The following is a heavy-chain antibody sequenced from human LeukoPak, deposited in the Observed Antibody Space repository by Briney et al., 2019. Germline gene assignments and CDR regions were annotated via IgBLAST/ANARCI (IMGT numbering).Heavy chain of an antibody. CDR2: IKQDGSEK. CDR1: GFTFSNYW. D-gene: IGHD3-22*01. CDR3: ARSETTYYYDSSVYFYYYYGMDV. Sequence: GGSLRLSCAASGFTFSNYWMTWVRQAPGKGLEWVADIKQDGSEKYYVDSVKGRFTISRDNAKNSLYLQMNSLRAEDTAVYYCARSETTYYYDSSVYFYYYYGMDVWGQGTTVTVSS. J-gene: IGHJ6*02. V-gene: IGHV3-7*01.